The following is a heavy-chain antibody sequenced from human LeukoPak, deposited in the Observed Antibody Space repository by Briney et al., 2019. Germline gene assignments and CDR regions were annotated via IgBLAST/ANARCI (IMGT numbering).Heavy chain of an antibody. CDR2: ISGSGGNT. CDR1: GFTFSNYA. V-gene: IGHV3-23*01. CDR3: ALITIFGVVPDY. J-gene: IGHJ4*02. D-gene: IGHD3-3*01. Sequence: GGSLRLSCAASGFTFSNYALSWVRQAPGKGLEWVSSISGSGGNTYYADSVKGRLTISRDNSNNTLYLQMDSLKAEDTAVYYCALITIFGVVPDYWGQGTLVTVSS.